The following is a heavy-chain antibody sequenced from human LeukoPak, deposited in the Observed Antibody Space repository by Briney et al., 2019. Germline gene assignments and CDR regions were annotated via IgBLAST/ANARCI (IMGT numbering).Heavy chain of an antibody. CDR2: IGTASDT. D-gene: IGHD1-1*01. CDR3: ARGPPRGKYYYMDV. Sequence: GVSLRLSCAASGFTFSSFDMHWVRQPPGQGLEWVSTIGTASDTYYPGSVEGRFTLSRDNAKNSLYLQMNSLTAGDTAVYYCARGPPRGKYYYMDVWGKGTTVTVSS. J-gene: IGHJ6*03. V-gene: IGHV3-13*01. CDR1: GFTFSSFD.